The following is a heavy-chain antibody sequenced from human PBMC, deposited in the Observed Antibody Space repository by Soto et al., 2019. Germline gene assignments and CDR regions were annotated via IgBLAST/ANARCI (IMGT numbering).Heavy chain of an antibody. CDR3: AKDRVGPSDARQNNWNYEYFQH. Sequence: GGSLRLSCAASGFTFDDYTMHWVRQAPGKGLEWVSLISWDGGSTYYADSVKGRFTISRDNSKNSLYLQMNSLRTEDTALYYCAKDRVGPSDARQNNWNYEYFQHWGQGTLVTVSS. CDR1: GFTFDDYT. D-gene: IGHD1-7*01. CDR2: ISWDGGST. V-gene: IGHV3-43*01. J-gene: IGHJ1*01.